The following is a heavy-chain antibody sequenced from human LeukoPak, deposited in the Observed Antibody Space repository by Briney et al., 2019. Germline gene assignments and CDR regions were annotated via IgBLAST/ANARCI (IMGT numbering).Heavy chain of an antibody. Sequence: GASVKVSCKASGYTFTGYYMHWVRQAPGQGLEWMGWMNPNSGNTGYAQKFQGRVTMTRNTSISTAYMELSSLRSEDTAVYYCARGRLGIRVWVYWGQGTLVTVSS. CDR3: ARGRLGIRVWVY. V-gene: IGHV1-8*02. CDR1: GYTFTGYY. D-gene: IGHD3-16*01. J-gene: IGHJ4*02. CDR2: MNPNSGNT.